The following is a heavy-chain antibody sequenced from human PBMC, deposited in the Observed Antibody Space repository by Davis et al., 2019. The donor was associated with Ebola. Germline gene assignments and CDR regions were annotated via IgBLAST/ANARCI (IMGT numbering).Heavy chain of an antibody. V-gene: IGHV1-8*01. CDR1: GYTFASLH. J-gene: IGHJ4*02. CDR2: MSPRSGDT. Sequence: AASVKVSCKASGYTFASLHINWVRQATGQGLEWMGWMSPRSGDTGYAQNFQGRVIMTRDISTGTAYMELSSLGSEDTAVYYCARGVNAGVDYWGQGTLVTVSS. CDR3: ARGVNAGVDY.